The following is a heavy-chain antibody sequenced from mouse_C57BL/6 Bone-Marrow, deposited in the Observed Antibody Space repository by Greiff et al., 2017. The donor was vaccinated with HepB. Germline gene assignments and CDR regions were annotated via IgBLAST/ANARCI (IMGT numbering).Heavy chain of an antibody. D-gene: IGHD1-1*01. J-gene: IGHJ2*01. Sequence: VRLQRSGPSLVGPGASLRLSCTASGSTFKNSFMTWGKQSPDKGLEWIGRIDPANGNTKYAPKFRGRATITADTSSNTAYLQLSSLTSEDTAIYYCARSPDVYGYWGRGTTLTVSS. CDR1: GSTFKNSF. CDR3: ARSPDVYGY. CDR2: IDPANGNT. V-gene: IGHV14-3*01.